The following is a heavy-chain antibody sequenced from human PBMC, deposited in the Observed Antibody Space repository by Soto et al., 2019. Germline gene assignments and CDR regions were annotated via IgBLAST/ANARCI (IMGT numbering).Heavy chain of an antibody. CDR2: IIPIFGTA. Sequence: GASVKVSCKASGGTFSCYAISWVRQAPGQGLEWMGGIIPIFGTANYAQKFQGRVTITADESTSTAYMELSSLRSEDTAVYYCARRSGHDSSGYWFEPWGQGTLVTVSS. CDR3: ARRSGHDSSGYWFEP. D-gene: IGHD3-22*01. V-gene: IGHV1-69*13. J-gene: IGHJ5*02. CDR1: GGTFSCYA.